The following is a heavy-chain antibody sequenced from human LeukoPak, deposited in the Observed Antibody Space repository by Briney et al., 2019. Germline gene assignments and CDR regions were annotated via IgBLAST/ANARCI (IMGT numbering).Heavy chain of an antibody. D-gene: IGHD1-20*01. Sequence: GGSLRLSCAASGFTFSSYEMNWVRQAPGKGLEWVSYISSSGSTIYYADSVKGRFTISRDNAKNSLYLQMNSLKTEDTAVYYCTTGITGTGEGLDYWGQGTLVTVSS. CDR1: GFTFSSYE. CDR3: TTGITGTGEGLDY. CDR2: ISSSGSTI. J-gene: IGHJ4*02. V-gene: IGHV3-48*03.